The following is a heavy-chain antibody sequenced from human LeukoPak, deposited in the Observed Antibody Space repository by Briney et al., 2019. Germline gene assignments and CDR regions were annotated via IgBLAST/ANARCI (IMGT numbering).Heavy chain of an antibody. J-gene: IGHJ4*02. CDR3: TRDDRNPDF. CDR1: GYSISRGYH. V-gene: IGHV4-38-2*02. CDR2: VHRSGST. Sequence: SETLSLTCSVSGYSISRGYHWGWIRQPPGKGLEWIGSVHRSGSTYYNPSLKSRVTLSADTSKNQFSLKLSSVAAADTAVYYCTRDDRNPDFWGQGTLVTVSS. D-gene: IGHD1-14*01.